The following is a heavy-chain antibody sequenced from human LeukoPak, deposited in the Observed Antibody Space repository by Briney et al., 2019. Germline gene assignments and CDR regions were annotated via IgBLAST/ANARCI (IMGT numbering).Heavy chain of an antibody. CDR1: GGSFSGYY. Sequence: SETLSLTCAVYGGSFSGYYWSWIRQPPGKGLEWIGEINHSGRTNYNPSLKSRVTISVDTSKNQFSLKLSSVTAADTAVYYCARGAPITIFGVVITHRAYFDYWGQGTLVTVSS. V-gene: IGHV4-34*01. CDR3: ARGAPITIFGVVITHRAYFDY. CDR2: INHSGRT. J-gene: IGHJ4*02. D-gene: IGHD3-3*01.